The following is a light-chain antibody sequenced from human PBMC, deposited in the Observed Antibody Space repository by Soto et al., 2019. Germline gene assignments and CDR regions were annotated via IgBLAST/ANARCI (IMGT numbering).Light chain of an antibody. CDR3: QQRSDWPLT. V-gene: IGKV3-11*01. Sequence: EIVLPQSPATLSLSPGERATLSCRASQSISTYLIWYQQKPGQAPRLLIYDASTRATGIPARFSGSGSGTDFTLTISSLEPEDFAVYYCQQRSDWPLTFGGGTNVEI. J-gene: IGKJ4*01. CDR1: QSISTY. CDR2: DAS.